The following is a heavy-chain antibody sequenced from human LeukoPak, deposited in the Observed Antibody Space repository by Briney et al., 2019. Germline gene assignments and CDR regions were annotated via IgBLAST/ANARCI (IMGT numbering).Heavy chain of an antibody. CDR1: GGSFSGYY. J-gene: IGHJ5*02. Sequence: SETLSLTCAVYGGSFSGYYWGWIRQPPGKGLEWIGDIDHNGKSNFNPSLKSRVSISLDTSKNQFSLKLNSVAAADSAKYYCARIASAYCDGGSCYLLGDRFDPWGQGTLVTVSS. V-gene: IGHV4-34*01. CDR2: IDHNGKS. CDR3: ARIASAYCDGGSCYLLGDRFDP. D-gene: IGHD2-21*01.